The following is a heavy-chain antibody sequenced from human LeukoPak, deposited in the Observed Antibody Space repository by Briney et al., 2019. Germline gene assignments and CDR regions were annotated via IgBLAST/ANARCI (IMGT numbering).Heavy chain of an antibody. Sequence: GGSLRLSCAASGFTFSSYAMSWVRQAPGKGLEWVGRIKSEIDGEATDYAAPVQGRFTISRDDSQATLYLQMNSLKTEDTAVYYCTTGGSVIVAGTRAFDIWGQGTMVTVSS. V-gene: IGHV3-15*01. CDR3: TTGGSVIVAGTRAFDI. CDR2: IKSEIDGEAT. D-gene: IGHD5-12*01. J-gene: IGHJ3*02. CDR1: GFTFSSYA.